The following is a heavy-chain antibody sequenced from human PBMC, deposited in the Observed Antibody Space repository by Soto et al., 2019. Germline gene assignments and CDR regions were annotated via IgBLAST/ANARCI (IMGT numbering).Heavy chain of an antibody. J-gene: IGHJ5*02. CDR1: GYTLTELS. Sequence: ASVKVSCKVSGYTLTELSMHWVRQAPGKGLEWMGGFDPEDGETIYAQKFQGRVTMTEDTSTDTAYMELSSLSSPDTPVYSCATEYHHATGRYYHPPWRQGTLVTVSS. V-gene: IGHV1-24*01. CDR3: ATEYHHATGRYYHPP. D-gene: IGHD3-10*01. CDR2: FDPEDGET.